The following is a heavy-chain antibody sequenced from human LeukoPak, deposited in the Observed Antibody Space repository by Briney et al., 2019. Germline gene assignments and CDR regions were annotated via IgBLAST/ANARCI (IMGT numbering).Heavy chain of an antibody. V-gene: IGHV3-66*01. CDR2: IYSGGST. Sequence: GGSLRLSCAASGFTVSSNYMSWVRQAPGKGLEWVSVIYSGGSTYYADSVKGRFTISRDNSKNTLYLQMNSLRAEDTAVYYCARDRKAQLWLYFDYWGQGTLVTVSS. J-gene: IGHJ4*02. CDR3: ARDRKAQLWLYFDY. D-gene: IGHD5-18*01. CDR1: GFTVSSNY.